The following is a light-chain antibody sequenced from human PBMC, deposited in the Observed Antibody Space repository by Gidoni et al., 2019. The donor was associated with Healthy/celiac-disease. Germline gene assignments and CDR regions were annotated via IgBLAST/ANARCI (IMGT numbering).Light chain of an antibody. J-gene: IGKJ4*01. CDR1: QGISSY. CDR3: QQLNSYPLT. V-gene: IGKV1-9*01. CDR2: AAS. Sequence: IQWTQSPSSLSAYVGDRVTITCRARQGISSYLAWYQQKPGKAPNLLIYAASTLQSGVPSRFSGSGSGTDFTLTIRSLQPEDFATYYCQQLNSYPLTFGGGTKVEIK.